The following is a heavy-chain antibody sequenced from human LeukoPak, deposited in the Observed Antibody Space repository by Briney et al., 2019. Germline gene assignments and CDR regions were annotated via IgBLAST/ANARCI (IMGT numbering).Heavy chain of an antibody. Sequence: GESLRISCKGAGYSFFSYWISWVRQMPEKGLEWMGRIDPSDSYTDYSPSFQGHVTISADKSISTAYLHWSSLKTSDTAMYYCARQVGSGWYLIDYWGQGTLVTVSS. J-gene: IGHJ4*02. V-gene: IGHV5-10-1*01. CDR2: IDPSDSYT. CDR3: ARQVGSGWYLIDY. CDR1: GYSFFSYW. D-gene: IGHD6-19*01.